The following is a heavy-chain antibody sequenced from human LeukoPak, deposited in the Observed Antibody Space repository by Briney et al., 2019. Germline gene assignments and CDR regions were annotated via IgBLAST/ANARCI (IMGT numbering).Heavy chain of an antibody. CDR2: ISSNSSYI. CDR3: AGEPTNYDFWSGYLNYYYGMDV. J-gene: IGHJ6*02. V-gene: IGHV3-21*01. Sequence: GGSLRLSCAASGFTFSSYSITWVRQAPGKGLEWVSSISSNSSYIYYADSVKGRFTISRDNAKNSLYLQMNSLRAEDTAVYYCAGEPTNYDFWSGYLNYYYGMDVWGQGTTVTVSS. CDR1: GFTFSSYS. D-gene: IGHD3-3*01.